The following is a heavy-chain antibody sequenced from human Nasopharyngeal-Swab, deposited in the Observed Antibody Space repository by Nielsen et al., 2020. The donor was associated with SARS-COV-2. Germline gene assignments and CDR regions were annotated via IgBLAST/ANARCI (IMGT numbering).Heavy chain of an antibody. D-gene: IGHD2-2*01. Sequence: WVRQAPGQGLEWMGWMNPNSGNTGYAQKFQGRVTITRNTSISTAYMELSSLRSEDTAVYYCALPSAAYYYYGMDVWGQGTTVTVSS. J-gene: IGHJ6*02. CDR3: ALPSAAYYYYGMDV. V-gene: IGHV1-8*03. CDR2: MNPNSGNT.